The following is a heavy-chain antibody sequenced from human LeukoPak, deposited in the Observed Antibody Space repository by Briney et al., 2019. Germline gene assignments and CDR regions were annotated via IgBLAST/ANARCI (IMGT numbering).Heavy chain of an antibody. CDR2: MNPNSGNT. V-gene: IGHV1-8*01. J-gene: IGHJ5*02. D-gene: IGHD4-23*01. CDR1: GYTFTNYD. Sequence: ASVKVSCKASGYTFTNYDINWVRQAPGQGPEWLGWMNPNSGNTGYAQKFQGRVTMTRNTSISTAYMELSSLRSEDTAVYYCARGSGGNLFDPWGQGTLVTVSS. CDR3: ARGSGGNLFDP.